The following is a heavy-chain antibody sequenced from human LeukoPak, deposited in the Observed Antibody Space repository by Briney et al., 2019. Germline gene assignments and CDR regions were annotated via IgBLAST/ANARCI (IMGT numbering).Heavy chain of an antibody. D-gene: IGHD6-19*01. J-gene: IGHJ4*02. CDR3: ARSVSVAGTVFDY. CDR1: GYTFTGYY. V-gene: IGHV1-2*02. Sequence: GASVKVSCKASGYTFTGYYMHWVRQAPGQGLEWMGWINPNSGGTNYAQKFQGRVTMTRDTSTSTVYMELSSLRSEDTAVYYCARSVSVAGTVFDYWGQGTLVTVSS. CDR2: INPNSGGT.